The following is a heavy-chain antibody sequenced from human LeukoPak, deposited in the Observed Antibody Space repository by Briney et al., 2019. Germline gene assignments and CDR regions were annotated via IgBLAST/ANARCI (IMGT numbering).Heavy chain of an antibody. CDR2: ITLSSSTI. D-gene: IGHD6-13*01. V-gene: IGHV3-48*01. J-gene: IGHJ4*02. CDR1: GFTFSNHN. Sequence: GGSLRLSCAASGFTFSNHNMNWVRQAPGKGVEGVSYITLSSSTIYYADSVKGRFTISRDNAKNSLSLQMNSLRAEDTAVYYCARETPQSSSWTAFDYWGQGTLVTVSS. CDR3: ARETPQSSSWTAFDY.